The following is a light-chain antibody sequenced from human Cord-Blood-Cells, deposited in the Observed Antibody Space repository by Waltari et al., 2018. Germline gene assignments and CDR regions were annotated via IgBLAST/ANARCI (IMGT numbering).Light chain of an antibody. CDR3: SAWGSRLSAWV. J-gene: IGLJ3*02. CDR2: RNN. Sequence: QAGLTQPPSVSKGLRQTATLTCTGNSNNVGNQGAAWLQQHQGHPPQLLSYRNNNRPSGISERLSASRSGNTASLTITGLQPEDEADYYCSAWGSRLSAWVFGGGNKLTVL. CDR1: SNNVGNQG. V-gene: IGLV10-54*01.